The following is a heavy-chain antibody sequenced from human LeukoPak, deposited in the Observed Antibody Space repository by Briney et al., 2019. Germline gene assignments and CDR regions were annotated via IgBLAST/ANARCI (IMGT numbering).Heavy chain of an antibody. D-gene: IGHD3-22*01. Sequence: GRSLRLSCAASGFTFSDYAMRWVPQAPGKGLEWVSFIRSKAKGGRTEDAASVQGRFTISRDDSKSIAYLQMNSLKTEDTAVYYCTRCYYDSSGYYVFDCWVRGSLVTVSS. V-gene: IGHV3-49*04. J-gene: IGHJ4*02. CDR1: GFTFSDYA. CDR3: TRCYYDSSGYYVFDC. CDR2: IRSKAKGGRT.